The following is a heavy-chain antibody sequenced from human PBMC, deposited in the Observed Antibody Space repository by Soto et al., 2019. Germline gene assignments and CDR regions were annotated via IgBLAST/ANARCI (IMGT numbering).Heavy chain of an antibody. CDR2: ISSSSSTI. CDR1: GFTFSSYS. J-gene: IGHJ3*02. CDR3: ARTRTTVTNPRNDAFDI. V-gene: IGHV3-48*01. D-gene: IGHD4-17*01. Sequence: EVQLVESGGGLVQPGGSLRLSCAASGFTFSSYSMKWVRQAPGKGLEWVSYISSSSSTIYYADSVKGRFTISRDNAKNSLYLQMNSLRAEDTAVYYCARTRTTVTNPRNDAFDIWGQGTMVTVSS.